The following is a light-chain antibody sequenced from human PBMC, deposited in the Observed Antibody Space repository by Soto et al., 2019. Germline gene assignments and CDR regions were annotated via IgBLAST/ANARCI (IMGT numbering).Light chain of an antibody. Sequence: QSVLPQPASVSGSPGQSIAISCTGTRSDVGAYNYVSWYQQHPGKAPKLMISEVTNRPSGVSDRFSGSKSGNTASLTISGLQAEDEADYYCSSFTSRFTFVFGTGTKVTV. CDR1: RSDVGAYNY. CDR2: EVT. V-gene: IGLV2-14*01. CDR3: SSFTSRFTFV. J-gene: IGLJ1*01.